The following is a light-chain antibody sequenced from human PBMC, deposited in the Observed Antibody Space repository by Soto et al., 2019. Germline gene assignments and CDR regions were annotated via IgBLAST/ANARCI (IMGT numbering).Light chain of an antibody. Sequence: EIVLTQSPAPPTVSPGERATLYCRASQSVSSNLAWYQQKPGQAPRLLIYGASTRATGIPARFSGSGSGTEFTLTISSLQSEDFAVYYCQQYNNWPRTFGQGTKV. CDR2: GAS. CDR3: QQYNNWPRT. V-gene: IGKV3-15*01. J-gene: IGKJ1*01. CDR1: QSVSSN.